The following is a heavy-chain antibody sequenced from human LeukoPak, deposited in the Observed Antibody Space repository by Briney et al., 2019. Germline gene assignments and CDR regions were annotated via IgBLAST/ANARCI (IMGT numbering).Heavy chain of an antibody. Sequence: PGGSLRLSCAASGFTFSNAWMSWVRQAPGKGLEWVGRIKSKTDGGTTDYAAPVKGRFTISRDDSKNTLYLQMNSLKTEDTAVYYCTTPGGGPAVAVPLDGMDVWGKGTTVTVSS. V-gene: IGHV3-15*01. J-gene: IGHJ6*04. D-gene: IGHD6-19*01. CDR3: TTPGGGPAVAVPLDGMDV. CDR1: GFTFSNAW. CDR2: IKSKTDGGTT.